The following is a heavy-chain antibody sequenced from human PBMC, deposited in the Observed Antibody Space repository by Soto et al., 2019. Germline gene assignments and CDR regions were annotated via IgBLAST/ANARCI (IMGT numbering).Heavy chain of an antibody. D-gene: IGHD3-3*01. V-gene: IGHV4-30-2*01. CDR1: GGSISSGGYS. J-gene: IGHJ6*02. CDR2: IYHSGST. Sequence: SETLSLTCAVSGGSISSGGYSWSWIRQPPGKGLEWIGYIYHSGSTYYNPSLKSRVTISVDRSKNQFSLKLSSVTAADTAVYYCARLNPLRLRFLEWSATAYGMDVWGQGTTVTVSS. CDR3: ARLNPLRLRFLEWSATAYGMDV.